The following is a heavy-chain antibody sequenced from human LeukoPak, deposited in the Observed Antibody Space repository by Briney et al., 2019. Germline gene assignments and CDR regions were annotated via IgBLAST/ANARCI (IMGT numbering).Heavy chain of an antibody. D-gene: IGHD1-26*01. CDR1: GYTFTSYA. V-gene: IGHV1-3*01. CDR2: INAGNGNT. J-gene: IGHJ3*02. CDR3: ARGDPGSYSAFDI. Sequence: ASVKVSCKASGYTFTSYATHWVRQAPGQRLEWMGWINAGNGNTKYSQKFQGRVTITRDTSASTAYMELSSLRSEDTAVYYCARGDPGSYSAFDIWGQGTMVTVSS.